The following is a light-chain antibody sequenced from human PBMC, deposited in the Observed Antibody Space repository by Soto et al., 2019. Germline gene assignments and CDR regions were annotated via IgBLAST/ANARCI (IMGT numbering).Light chain of an antibody. Sequence: DIQMNQSLSSLSASVGDRVTITFRASQSISTWLAWFQQKPGKAPKLLIYDASSLESWVPSRFSGSGSGTEFTLTISSLQSEDFATYYCQQYKSFWTFGQGTKVDNK. CDR1: QSISTW. V-gene: IGKV1-5*01. J-gene: IGKJ1*01. CDR3: QQYKSFWT. CDR2: DAS.